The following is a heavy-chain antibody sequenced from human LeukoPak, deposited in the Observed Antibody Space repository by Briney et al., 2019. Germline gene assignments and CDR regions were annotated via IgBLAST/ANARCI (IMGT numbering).Heavy chain of an antibody. V-gene: IGHV3-74*01. D-gene: IGHD5-24*01. Sequence: QPGGSLRLSCAASGFTFSSYWMHWVRQAPGKGLVWVSRINSDGSSTSYADSVKGRFTISRDNAKNTLYLQMNSLRAEDTAVYYCARAQGFRGKYYFDYWGQGTLVTVSS. CDR3: ARAQGFRGKYYFDY. CDR1: GFTFSSYW. J-gene: IGHJ4*02. CDR2: INSDGSST.